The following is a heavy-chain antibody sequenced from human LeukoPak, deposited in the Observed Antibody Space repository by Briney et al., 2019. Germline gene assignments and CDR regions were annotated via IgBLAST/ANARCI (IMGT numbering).Heavy chain of an antibody. CDR1: GFTFDDYD. CDR2: ITCDDDKT. V-gene: IGHV3-20*04. J-gene: IGHJ5*02. CDR3: ARDPFCSSTAGCYFEDWFDP. D-gene: IGHD2-2*01. Sequence: GGSLRLSCAASGFTFDDYDMSWVRQVPGKGLEWVSGITCDDDKTGYADSVKGRFAISRDNTKNSLYLQMSSLRAEDTALYYCARDPFCSSTAGCYFEDWFDPWGPSPLHTVSS.